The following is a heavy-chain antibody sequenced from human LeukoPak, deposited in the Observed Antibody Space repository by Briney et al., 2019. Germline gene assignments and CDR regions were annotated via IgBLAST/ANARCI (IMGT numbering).Heavy chain of an antibody. D-gene: IGHD4-17*01. V-gene: IGHV3-48*01. J-gene: IGHJ6*03. CDR1: GFTFSSYT. CDR3: ARYDYGDYEDYYYFMDV. Sequence: GGSLRLSCEASGFTFSSYTMNWVRQAPGKGLEWVSFISTSSDTISYADSVKGRFTISRDNANNSLYLQMNSLRAEDTAVYYCARYDYGDYEDYYYFMDVWGKGTTVTVSS. CDR2: ISTSSDTI.